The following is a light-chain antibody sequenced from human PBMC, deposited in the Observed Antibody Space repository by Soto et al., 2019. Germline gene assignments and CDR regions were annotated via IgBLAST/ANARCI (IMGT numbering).Light chain of an antibody. CDR2: AAF. V-gene: IGKV1-9*01. CDR3: QQLKSYPVT. CDR1: QDINSD. J-gene: IGKJ4*01. Sequence: DIQLTQSPSFLSASVGDRVTIACRASQDINSDLAWYQQKPGKVPKLLIYAAFTLQSAVPSRFSGSASGAEFTLTISSLQPEDFATYYCQQLKSYPVTFGGGTEVEIK.